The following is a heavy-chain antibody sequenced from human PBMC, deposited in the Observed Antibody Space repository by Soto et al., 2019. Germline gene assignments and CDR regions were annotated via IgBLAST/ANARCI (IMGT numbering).Heavy chain of an antibody. CDR1: GGSVNSANYY. Sequence: QVQLQESGPGLVKPSKTLSLTCTVQGGSVNSANYYWNWIRPPPGKGLEWIGYIYYSGRINYRSSLRSRVAMSMDTSKNQVSLTMRSVTAADTAFYYCVRGVAADGGGTDFWGQGTLVTVSS. D-gene: IGHD6-13*01. CDR2: IYYSGRI. J-gene: IGHJ4*02. V-gene: IGHV4-61*01. CDR3: VRGVAADGGGTDF.